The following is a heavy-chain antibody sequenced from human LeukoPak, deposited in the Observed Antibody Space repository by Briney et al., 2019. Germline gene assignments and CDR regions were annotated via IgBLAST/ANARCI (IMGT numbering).Heavy chain of an antibody. J-gene: IGHJ4*02. CDR3: ARASSGWYGLDY. CDR1: GFTFSSYS. V-gene: IGHV3-21*01. Sequence: GGSLRLSCAASGFTFSSYSMNWVRQAPGKGLEWVSSISSSSSYIYYADSVKGRFTISRDNAKNSLYLQMNSLRAEDTAMYYCARASSGWYGLDYWGQGTLVTVSS. D-gene: IGHD6-19*01. CDR2: ISSSSSYI.